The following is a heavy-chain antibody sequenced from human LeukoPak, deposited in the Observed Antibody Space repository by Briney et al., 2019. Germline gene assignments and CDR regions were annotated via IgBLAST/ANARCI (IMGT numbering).Heavy chain of an antibody. Sequence: SETLSLTCTVSGGSISSSSYYWGWIRQPPGKGLEWIGSIYHSGSTYYNPSLKSRVTISVDTSKNQFSLKLSSVTAADTAVYYCARGGGYPNNNWFDPWGQGTLVTVSS. J-gene: IGHJ5*02. D-gene: IGHD5-12*01. V-gene: IGHV4-39*01. CDR2: IYHSGST. CDR3: ARGGGYPNNNWFDP. CDR1: GGSISSSSYY.